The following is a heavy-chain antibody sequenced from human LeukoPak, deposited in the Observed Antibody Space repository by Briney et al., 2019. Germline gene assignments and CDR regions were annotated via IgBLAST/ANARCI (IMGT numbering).Heavy chain of an antibody. V-gene: IGHV4-39*01. CDR2: IYYSGST. J-gene: IGHJ4*02. D-gene: IGHD6-13*01. CDR1: GGSISSRSYY. Sequence: SETLSLTCTVSGGSISSRSYYWGWIRQPPGKGLEWIGSIYYSGSTYYNPSLKSRVTISVDTSKNQFSLKLSSVTAADTGVYYCARSDEQQLVFDYWGQGTLVTVSS. CDR3: ARSDEQQLVFDY.